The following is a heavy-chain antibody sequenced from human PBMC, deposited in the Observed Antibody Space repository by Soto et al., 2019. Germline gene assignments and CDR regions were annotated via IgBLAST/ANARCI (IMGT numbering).Heavy chain of an antibody. CDR3: ASLGPAARPFHY. V-gene: IGHV3-7*01. CDR2: IKQDGSEK. D-gene: IGHD6-6*01. Sequence: PGGALRLSCAASVFTFISYWMSWVRQAPGKGLEWVANIKQDGSEKYYVDSVKGRFTISRDNAKNSLYLQMNSLRAEDTAVYYCASLGPAARPFHYWGQGTLVTVSS. J-gene: IGHJ4*02. CDR1: VFTFISYW.